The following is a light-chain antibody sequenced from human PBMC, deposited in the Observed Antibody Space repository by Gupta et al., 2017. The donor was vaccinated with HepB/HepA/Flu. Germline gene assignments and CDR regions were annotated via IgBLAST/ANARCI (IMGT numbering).Light chain of an antibody. Sequence: EIVMTQSPATLSVSPAERATLSCRASQTVSSNLAWYQQKPGQAPRLLIYGASTRATGIPARFSGSGSGTEFTLTISSLQSEDFAVYYCQQDYNWPFTFGGGTKVEIK. J-gene: IGKJ4*01. CDR3: QQDYNWPFT. V-gene: IGKV3-15*01. CDR1: QTVSSN. CDR2: GAS.